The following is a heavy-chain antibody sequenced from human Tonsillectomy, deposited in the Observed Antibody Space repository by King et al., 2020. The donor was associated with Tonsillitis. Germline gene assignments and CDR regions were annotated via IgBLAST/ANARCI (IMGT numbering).Heavy chain of an antibody. CDR1: GFTFSSYG. J-gene: IGHJ4*02. CDR2: ISYDGSNK. CDR3: AKEWHIVVVTARPPFDY. D-gene: IGHD2-21*02. V-gene: IGHV3-30*18. Sequence: VQLVESGGGVVQPGRSLRLSCAASGFTFSSYGMHWVRQAPGKGLEWVAVISYDGSNKYYADSVKGRFTISRDNSKNTLYLQMNSLRAEDTAVYYCAKEWHIVVVTARPPFDYWGQGTLVTVYS.